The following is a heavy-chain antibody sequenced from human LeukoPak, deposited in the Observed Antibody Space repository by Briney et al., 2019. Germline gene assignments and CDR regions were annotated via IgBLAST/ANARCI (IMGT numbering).Heavy chain of an antibody. CDR1: GFSFGSSW. CDR3: AKDREYDDSCDYSG. CDR2: INPDGSEK. Sequence: PGGSLRLSCAASGFSFGSSWMDWVRQAPGKGLEWVASINPDGSEKYSVDSVEGRFTISRDNAKNLLYLQVNSLRAEDTAVYYCAKDREYDDSCDYSGWGQGTLVTVSS. V-gene: IGHV3-7*03. J-gene: IGHJ4*02. D-gene: IGHD3-22*01.